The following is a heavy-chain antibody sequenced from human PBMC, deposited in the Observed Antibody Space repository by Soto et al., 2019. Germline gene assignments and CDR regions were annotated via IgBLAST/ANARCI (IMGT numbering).Heavy chain of an antibody. J-gene: IGHJ6*03. Sequence: ASVKVSCKASGYTFTSYDINWVRQATGQGLEWMGWMNPNSGNTGYAQKFQGRVTMTRNTSISTAYMELSSLRSEDTAVYYCARAAEDYSISPGPPYYYYMDVWGKGTTVTVSS. CDR1: GYTFTSYD. CDR2: MNPNSGNT. CDR3: ARAAEDYSISPGPPYYYYMDV. V-gene: IGHV1-8*01. D-gene: IGHD4-4*01.